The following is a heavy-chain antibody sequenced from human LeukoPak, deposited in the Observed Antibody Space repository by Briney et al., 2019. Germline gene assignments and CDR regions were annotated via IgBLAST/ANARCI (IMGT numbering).Heavy chain of an antibody. V-gene: IGHV3-30*18. J-gene: IGHJ4*02. D-gene: IGHD6-19*01. CDR3: AKDLYGSDNY. CDR1: GFTFSSYG. Sequence: PGGSLRLSCAASGFTFSSYGMHWVRQAPGKGLEWVAVISYDGSNKYYADSVKGRFTISRDNSKNTLYLQMNSLRAEDTAVYYCAKDLYGSDNYWGQGTLVTVSS. CDR2: ISYDGSNK.